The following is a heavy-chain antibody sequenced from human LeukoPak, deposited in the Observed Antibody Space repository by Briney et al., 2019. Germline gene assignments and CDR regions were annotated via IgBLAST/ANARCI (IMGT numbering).Heavy chain of an antibody. CDR3: ARSLSGWYSADNYFDY. J-gene: IGHJ4*02. CDR2: ISSSSSYI. CDR1: GFTFTTYW. D-gene: IGHD6-19*01. Sequence: PGGSLRLSCAASGFTFTTYWMSWVRQAPGKGLEWVSSISSSSSYIYYADSVKGRFTISRDNAKNSLYLQMNSLRAEDTAVYYCARSLSGWYSADNYFDYWGQGTLVTVSS. V-gene: IGHV3-21*01.